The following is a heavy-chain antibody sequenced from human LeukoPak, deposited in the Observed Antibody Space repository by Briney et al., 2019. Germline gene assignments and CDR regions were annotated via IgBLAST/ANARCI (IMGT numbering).Heavy chain of an antibody. CDR2: IIPILGIA. CDR3: ARDDYGEYVIDY. D-gene: IGHD4-17*01. V-gene: IGHV1-69*04. J-gene: IGHJ4*02. CDR1: GGTFSSYA. Sequence: SVKVSCKSSGGTFSSYAISWERQAPGQGLGWMGRIIPILGIANYAQKFQGRVTITADKSTSTAYMELSSLRSEDTAVYYCARDDYGEYVIDYWRKGNLVTVSS.